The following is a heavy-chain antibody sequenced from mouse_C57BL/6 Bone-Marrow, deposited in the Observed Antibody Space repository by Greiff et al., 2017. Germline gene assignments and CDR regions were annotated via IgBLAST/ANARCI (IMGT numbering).Heavy chain of an antibody. Sequence: EVHLVESGGGLVKPGGSLKLSCAASGFTFSDYGMHWVRQAPEKGLEWVAYISSGSSTIYYADTVKGRFTISRDNAKNTLFLQMTSLRSEDKAMDNIARYHGNYGIAYWGQGTLVTVSA. D-gene: IGHD2-1*01. CDR2: ISSGSSTI. CDR3: ARYHGNYGIAY. V-gene: IGHV5-17*01. CDR1: GFTFSDYG. J-gene: IGHJ3*01.